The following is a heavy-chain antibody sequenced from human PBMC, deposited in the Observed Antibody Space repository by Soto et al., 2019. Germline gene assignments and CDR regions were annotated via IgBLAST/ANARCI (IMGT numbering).Heavy chain of an antibody. CDR1: GFTFSRYS. CDR3: AREVVLTEWYFDN. D-gene: IGHD2-21*01. V-gene: IGHV3-30-3*01. CDR2: TSSDGGTK. J-gene: IGHJ4*02. Sequence: QVQLMESGGGVVQPGWSLRLSYVTSGFTFSRYSMHWFRQAPGKGLEWVAVTSSDGGTKFYADSVKGRFTVSRDNSKNTLYLQMNSLRPEDTAVYYCAREVVLTEWYFDNWGQGILVTVSS.